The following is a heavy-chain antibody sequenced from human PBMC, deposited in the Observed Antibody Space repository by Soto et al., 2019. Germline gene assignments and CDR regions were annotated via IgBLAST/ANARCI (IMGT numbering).Heavy chain of an antibody. J-gene: IGHJ4*02. CDR1: GGSISSGDYY. Sequence: QVQLQESGPGLVKPSQTLSLTCTVSGGSISSGDYYWSWIRQPPGKGLEWIGYIYYSGSTYYNPSLQSRVTIAVDTSKNQFSLKLSSVTAADTAVYYWARGAHYHGSGRFDYWGQGTLVTVSS. CDR3: ARGAHYHGSGRFDY. V-gene: IGHV4-30-4*01. CDR2: IYYSGST. D-gene: IGHD3-10*01.